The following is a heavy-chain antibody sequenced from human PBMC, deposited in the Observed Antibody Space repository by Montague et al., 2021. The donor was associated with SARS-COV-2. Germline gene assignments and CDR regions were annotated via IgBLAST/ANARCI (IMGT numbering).Heavy chain of an antibody. Sequence: SLRLSCAASGFSFSNYGMHWVRQAPGKGLEWVAVISYDGSNKCYADSVKGRFTISRDNSKNTLYLQMNSLRAEDTAVYYCAKGVSQLLMRDAFDLWGQGTVVTVSS. J-gene: IGHJ3*01. D-gene: IGHD2-2*01. CDR1: GFSFSNYG. CDR2: ISYDGSNK. V-gene: IGHV3-30*18. CDR3: AKGVSQLLMRDAFDL.